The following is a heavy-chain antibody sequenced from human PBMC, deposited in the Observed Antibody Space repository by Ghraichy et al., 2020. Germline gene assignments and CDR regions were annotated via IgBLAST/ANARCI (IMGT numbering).Heavy chain of an antibody. CDR3: ARGHFGLDA. J-gene: IGHJ6*02. Sequence: RGVREAGGRRVEWGGHINAEGTGKSGVDRVKGRFSASSDNAQNSVYLQLSTLTVEDTAAYYCARGHFGLDAWGQGATVTVSS. V-gene: IGHV3-7*03. CDR2: INAEGTGK.